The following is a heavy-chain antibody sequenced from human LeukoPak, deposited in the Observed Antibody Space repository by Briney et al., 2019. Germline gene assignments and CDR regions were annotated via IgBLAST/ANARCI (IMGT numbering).Heavy chain of an antibody. Sequence: GASVSVSCKPSGYSFTSYDINRVRQAAGQGLEWVGWMKPNSGNTGYAQKFQGRVTMTRNTSISTAYMELSSLRSEDTAVYYCARLGSRVSGSYYNLFGYWGQGTLVTVSS. CDR3: ARLGSRVSGSYYNLFGY. D-gene: IGHD3-10*01. V-gene: IGHV1-8*02. CDR2: MKPNSGNT. CDR1: GYSFTSYD. J-gene: IGHJ4*02.